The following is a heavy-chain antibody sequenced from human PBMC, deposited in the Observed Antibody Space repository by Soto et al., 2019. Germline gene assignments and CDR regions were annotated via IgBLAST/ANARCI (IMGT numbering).Heavy chain of an antibody. CDR1: RLRFSSHA. CDR2: VSYDGSTK. J-gene: IGHJ5*02. Sequence: QALLVESGGGVVQPGRSLRLSCEASRLRFSSHAMNWVRQAPGKGLEWVAIVSYDGSTKFYADSVKGRFTISRDNLKNTVYLEMKSLRPEDTAVYYCARGQSSTVVTSTHFDPWGQGTLVTVAS. D-gene: IGHD2-21*02. V-gene: IGHV3-30*04. CDR3: ARGQSSTVVTSTHFDP.